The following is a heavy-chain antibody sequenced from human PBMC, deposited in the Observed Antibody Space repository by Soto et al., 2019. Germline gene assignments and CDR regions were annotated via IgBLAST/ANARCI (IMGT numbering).Heavy chain of an antibody. J-gene: IGHJ5*02. D-gene: IGHD1-26*01. V-gene: IGHV1-18*04. Sequence: ASVKVSCKASGYTFTSYGVSWVRQAPGQGLEWMGWIRAYTGYTNYAQKLQGRVTMTTDTSTSTAYMELRSLRSDDTAVYYCAREVGATRTSWFDPWGQGTLVTVSS. CDR3: AREVGATRTSWFDP. CDR2: IRAYTGYT. CDR1: GYTFTSYG.